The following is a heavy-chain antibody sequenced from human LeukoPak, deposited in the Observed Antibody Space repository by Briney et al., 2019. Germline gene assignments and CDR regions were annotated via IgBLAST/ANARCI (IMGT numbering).Heavy chain of an antibody. V-gene: IGHV3-33*01. J-gene: IGHJ4*02. D-gene: IGHD6-19*01. CDR3: ARDAAAAVAGMIDY. CDR1: GFTFSSYG. CDR2: IWYDGSNK. Sequence: PGGSLRLSCAASGFTFSSYGIHWVRQAPGKGLEWVAVIWYDGSNKYYADSVKGRFTISRDNSKNTLYLQMNSLRAEDTAVYYCARDAAAAVAGMIDYWAQGTRVTVSS.